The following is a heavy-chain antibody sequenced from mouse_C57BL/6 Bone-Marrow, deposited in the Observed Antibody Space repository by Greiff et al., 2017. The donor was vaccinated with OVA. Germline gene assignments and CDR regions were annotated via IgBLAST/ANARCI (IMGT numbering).Heavy chain of an antibody. J-gene: IGHJ2*01. D-gene: IGHD2-1*01. V-gene: IGHV1-82*01. CDR3: AREFYYGRYYFDY. Sequence: VQLQQSGPELVQPGASVKLSCKASGYAFSSSGMNWVKQRPGKGLEWIGRIYPGDGDTNYNGKFKGQATLTADKSSSTAYMQLSSLTSEDSAIYYGAREFYYGRYYFDYWGQGTTLTVSS. CDR1: GYAFSSSG. CDR2: IYPGDGDT.